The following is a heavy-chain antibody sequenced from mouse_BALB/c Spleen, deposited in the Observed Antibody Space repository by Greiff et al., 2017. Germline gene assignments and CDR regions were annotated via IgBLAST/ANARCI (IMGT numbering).Heavy chain of an antibody. CDR3: TRMAIYGRYFDV. CDR1: ASSFTGYW. J-gene: IGHJ1*01. Sequence: EVQLQQSGTVLARPGASGKMSCKVSASSFTGYWLNWVKQRPGQGLEGIVAIYPGNSDTSYNQKFKGKAKLTAVTSASTAYMELSSLTNEDSAVYYCTRMAIYGRYFDVWGAGTTVTVSS. CDR2: IYPGNSDT. D-gene: IGHD1-1*01. V-gene: IGHV1-5*01.